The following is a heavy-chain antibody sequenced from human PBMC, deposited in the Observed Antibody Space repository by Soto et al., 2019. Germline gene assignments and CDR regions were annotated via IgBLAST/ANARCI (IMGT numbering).Heavy chain of an antibody. J-gene: IGHJ2*01. Sequence: EVQLVESGGGLVQPGGSLRLSCAASGFTFSCYSMSWVRQTPGKGLEWVSCISTCSTYIYNADSVRGRFTISRDNAWNSLYLQMSSLTAEDTAVYYCARGSHSGYEFWYSDLWGRGTLVTVSS. CDR2: ISTCSTYI. CDR1: GFTFSCYS. V-gene: IGHV3-21*01. CDR3: ARGSHSGYEFWYSDL. D-gene: IGHD5-12*01.